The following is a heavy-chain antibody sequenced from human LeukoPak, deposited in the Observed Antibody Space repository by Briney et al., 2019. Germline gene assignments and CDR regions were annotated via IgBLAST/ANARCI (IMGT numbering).Heavy chain of an antibody. J-gene: IGHJ4*02. Sequence: SETLSLTCSVSGGSVDTFYWTWIRQPPGKGLDWLGHVYYTGSTNYNSSLQDRISISIDMSKNQFSLTLTSVTAADTALYYCARHVGDYFDSWGQGILVTVSS. D-gene: IGHD1-26*01. CDR3: ARHVGDYFDS. V-gene: IGHV4-59*08. CDR1: GGSVDTFY. CDR2: VYYTGST.